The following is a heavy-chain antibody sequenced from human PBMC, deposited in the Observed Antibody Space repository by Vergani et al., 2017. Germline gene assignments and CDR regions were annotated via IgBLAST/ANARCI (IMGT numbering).Heavy chain of an antibody. V-gene: IGHV3-48*01. CDR3: TTDNQQSSLGHCSVTNCYGGVFDI. D-gene: IGHD2-15*01. J-gene: IGHJ3*02. CDR2: ISSSRSTI. Sequence: EVQLVESGGGLVQPGGSLRLSCAASGFTFSSYGMNWVRQAPGKGLEWVSYISSSRSTIYYVDSVKGRFTISRDNAKNSLYLQMNSLKTEDTAVYYCTTDNQQSSLGHCSVTNCYGGVFDIWGQGTVVTVSS. CDR1: GFTFSSYG.